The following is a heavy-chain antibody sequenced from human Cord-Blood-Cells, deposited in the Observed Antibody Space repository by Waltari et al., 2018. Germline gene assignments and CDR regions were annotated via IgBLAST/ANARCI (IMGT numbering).Heavy chain of an antibody. Sequence: QVQLQESGPGLVKPSETLSLTFTVSGGSVRRGSYYWSWIRQPPGKGLAWIGYIYYRGSTNYNPSLKSRVTISVDTSKNQFSLKLSPVTAADTAVYYCARDSLEWLFDYWGQGTLVTVSS. D-gene: IGHD3-3*01. CDR1: GGSVRRGSYY. V-gene: IGHV4-61*01. CDR3: ARDSLEWLFDY. CDR2: IYYRGST. J-gene: IGHJ4*02.